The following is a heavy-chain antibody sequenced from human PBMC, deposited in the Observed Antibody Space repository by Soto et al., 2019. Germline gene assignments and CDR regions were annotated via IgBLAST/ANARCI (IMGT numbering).Heavy chain of an antibody. J-gene: IGHJ4*02. V-gene: IGHV4-59*08. CDR2: IYYSGST. Sequence: SETLSLTCTVSGGSISSYYWSWIRRPPGKGLEWIGYIYYSGSTNYNPSLKSRVTISVDTSKNQFSLKLSSVTAADTAVYYCARKTVTSNLDYWGQGTLVTVSS. D-gene: IGHD4-17*01. CDR3: ARKTVTSNLDY. CDR1: GGSISSYY.